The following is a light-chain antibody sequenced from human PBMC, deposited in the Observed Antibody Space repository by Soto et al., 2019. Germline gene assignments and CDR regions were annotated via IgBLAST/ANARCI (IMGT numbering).Light chain of an antibody. Sequence: QAVVTQEPSLTVSPGGTVTLTCGSSTGAVTSGHYPHWFQQKPGQAPRTLIYDTSNKHSWTPARFSGSLLGGKAALTLSGAQPEDEAEYYCLLSYSGARLVVFGGGTKVTVL. CDR2: DTS. J-gene: IGLJ2*01. CDR3: LLSYSGARLVV. CDR1: TGAVTSGHY. V-gene: IGLV7-46*01.